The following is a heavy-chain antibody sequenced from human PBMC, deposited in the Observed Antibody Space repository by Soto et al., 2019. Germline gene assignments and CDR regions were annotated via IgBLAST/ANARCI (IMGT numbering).Heavy chain of an antibody. CDR3: AKSGGEPVY. Sequence: EVQLLESGGGLVQPGGSLRLSCAASGFTFSSYAMSWVRQPPGKGLEWVSAISGSGAGTYYADSVKGRFTIFRDNSKNTLYLQMNSLRADDTAVYYCAKSGGEPVYWGQGTLVTVSS. CDR1: GFTFSSYA. D-gene: IGHD2-21*01. J-gene: IGHJ4*02. V-gene: IGHV3-23*01. CDR2: ISGSGAGT.